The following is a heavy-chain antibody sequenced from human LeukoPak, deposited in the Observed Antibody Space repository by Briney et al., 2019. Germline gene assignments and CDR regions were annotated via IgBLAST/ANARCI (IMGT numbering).Heavy chain of an antibody. CDR2: IIPIFGTA. J-gene: IGHJ4*02. Sequence: ASVKVSCKASGGTFSSYAISWVRQAPGQGLEWMGGIIPIFGTANYAQKLQGRVTITADESTSTAYMELSSLRSEDTAVYYCARYSSSPLYYFDYWGQGTLVTVSS. D-gene: IGHD6-6*01. V-gene: IGHV1-69*01. CDR1: GGTFSSYA. CDR3: ARYSSSPLYYFDY.